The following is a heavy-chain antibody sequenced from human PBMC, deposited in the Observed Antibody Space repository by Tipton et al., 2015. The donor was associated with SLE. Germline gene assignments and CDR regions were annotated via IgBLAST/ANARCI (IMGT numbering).Heavy chain of an antibody. Sequence: TLSLTCTVSGDSITGIDYLWTWIRQHPGKGLEWIGTIYYSGSTYYYPSLKSRITISVDTSKNQFSLEVRSVTAADTAVYYCARDQGSYYGSGSYDSDYYYYGMDVWGQGTTVTVSS. CDR2: IYYSGST. CDR1: GDSITGIDYL. J-gene: IGHJ6*02. D-gene: IGHD3-10*01. CDR3: ARDQGSYYGSGSYDSDYYYYGMDV. V-gene: IGHV4-39*07.